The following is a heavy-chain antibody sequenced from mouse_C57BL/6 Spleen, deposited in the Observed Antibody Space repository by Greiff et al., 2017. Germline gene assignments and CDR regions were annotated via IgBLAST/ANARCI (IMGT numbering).Heavy chain of an antibody. CDR1: GYAFSSYW. V-gene: IGHV1-80*01. Sequence: QVQLQQSGAELVKPGASVKISCKASGYAFSSYWMNWVKQRPGKGLEWIGQIYPGDGDTNYNGKFKGKATLTADKSSSTAYMQLSSLTSEDSAVYFCARSIYYDCDNAMDYWGQGTSVTVSS. J-gene: IGHJ4*01. CDR3: ARSIYYDCDNAMDY. CDR2: IYPGDGDT. D-gene: IGHD2-4*01.